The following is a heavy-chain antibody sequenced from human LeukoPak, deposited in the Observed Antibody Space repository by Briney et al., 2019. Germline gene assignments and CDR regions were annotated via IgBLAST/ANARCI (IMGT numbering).Heavy chain of an antibody. Sequence: ASVKVSCKASGYTFTSYYMHWVRQAPGQGLEWMGIINPSGGSTSYAQKFQGRVTMTRDTSTSTVYMELSSLRAEDTAVYYCAKDPSWEPPGNWGQGTLVTVSS. CDR2: INPSGGST. J-gene: IGHJ4*02. D-gene: IGHD1-26*01. CDR1: GYTFTSYY. V-gene: IGHV1-46*01. CDR3: AKDPSWEPPGN.